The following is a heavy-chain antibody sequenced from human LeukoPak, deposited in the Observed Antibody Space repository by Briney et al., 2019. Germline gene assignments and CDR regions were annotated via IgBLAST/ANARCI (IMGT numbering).Heavy chain of an antibody. D-gene: IGHD1-1*01. CDR1: GGSISTYY. CDR2: VFYSGST. V-gene: IGHV4-59*01. J-gene: IGHJ3*02. CDR3: TRRVARTGIYAFDI. Sequence: SETLSLTCTMSGGSISGGSISTYYWTWIRQPPGKGLEWIGYVFYSGSTNYNPSLKSRVTISLDMSKNQFSLKLNSVTAADTAVCYCTRRVARTGIYAFDIWGQGTMVTVSS.